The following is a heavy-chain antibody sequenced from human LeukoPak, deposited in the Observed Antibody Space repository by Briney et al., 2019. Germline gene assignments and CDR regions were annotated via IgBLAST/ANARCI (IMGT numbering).Heavy chain of an antibody. CDR1: GFTFSNYA. CDR3: ANDGFRSECTGGSCYPLDY. CDR2: ISGSGGTT. D-gene: IGHD2-15*01. J-gene: IGHJ4*02. V-gene: IGHV3-23*01. Sequence: GGSLRLSCAASGFTFSNYAMSWVRQAPGKGLEWVSVISGSGGTTYYADSVTGRFTISRDNSKDTLYLQMNSLRAEDTAVYYCANDGFRSECTGGSCYPLDYWGQGILVTVSS.